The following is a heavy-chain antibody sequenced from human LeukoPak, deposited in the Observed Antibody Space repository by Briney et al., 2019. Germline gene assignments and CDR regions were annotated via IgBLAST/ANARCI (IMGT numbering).Heavy chain of an antibody. CDR1: GFTFSSYG. D-gene: IGHD5-12*01. CDR3: AKGSPDIVATIEGY. J-gene: IGHJ4*02. CDR2: ISYDGSNK. V-gene: IGHV3-30*18. Sequence: PGGSLRLSCAASGFTFSSYGMHWVRQAPGKGLEWVAVISYDGSNKYYADSVKGRFTIPRDNSKNTLYLQMNSLRAEDTAVYYCAKGSPDIVATIEGYWGQGTLVTVSS.